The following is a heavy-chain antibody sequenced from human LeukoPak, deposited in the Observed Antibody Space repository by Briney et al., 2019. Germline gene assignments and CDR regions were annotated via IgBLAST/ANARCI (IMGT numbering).Heavy chain of an antibody. D-gene: IGHD2/OR15-2a*01. Sequence: GALRLSCAASGFTLSSYCMHWVRQAPGKGLEWVAVISYDGSNKYYADSVKGRFTISRDNSKNTLYLQMNSLRAEDTAVYYCAKSPFQLSLSLRYFDYWGQGTLVTVSS. CDR1: GFTLSSYC. V-gene: IGHV3-30*18. CDR2: ISYDGSNK. CDR3: AKSPFQLSLSLRYFDY. J-gene: IGHJ4*02.